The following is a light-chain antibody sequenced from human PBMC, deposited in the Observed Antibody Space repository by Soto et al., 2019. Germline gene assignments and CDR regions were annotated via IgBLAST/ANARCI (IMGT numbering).Light chain of an antibody. CDR2: GAS. Sequence: EIVLTQSPGTLSLSPGERATLSCRASQSVSSSYLAWYQQRPGQAPRLLIYGASSRATGIPDRVSGSGSGTEFTLTISRLEPEDLAEYYCQQYGSSRTFGQGTKVEIK. CDR3: QQYGSSRT. V-gene: IGKV3-20*01. CDR1: QSVSSSY. J-gene: IGKJ1*01.